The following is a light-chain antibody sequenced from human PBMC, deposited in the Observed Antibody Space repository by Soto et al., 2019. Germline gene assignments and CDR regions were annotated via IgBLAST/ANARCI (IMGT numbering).Light chain of an antibody. CDR3: QHTTDFT. CDR2: DVS. V-gene: IGKV1-5*01. CDR1: QGISSW. Sequence: EIQMTQSPSSVSASAGDRVNITCRASQGISSWVGWYQQKPGEAPKLLIYDVSNLERGVPPRFSGSTSGAESTLTITGLQPDDLGTYYCQHTTDFTFGQGTKVEIK. J-gene: IGKJ2*01.